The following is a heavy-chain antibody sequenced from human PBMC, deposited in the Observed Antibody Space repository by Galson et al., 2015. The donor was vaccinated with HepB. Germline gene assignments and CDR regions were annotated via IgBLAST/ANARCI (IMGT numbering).Heavy chain of an antibody. CDR1: GFRLTDHA. J-gene: IGHJ4*02. CDR2: ISSDSTTI. CDR3: VRDRGGGFGGIAVPSFDY. D-gene: IGHD5-12*01. Sequence: SLRLSCAASGFRLTDHAMNWVRRAPGKGLEWAAYISSDSTTIHYADSVKGRFTISRDNGKNSVFLQMNSLRGDDTAVYYCVRDRGGGFGGIAVPSFDYWGRGGLVTVSP. V-gene: IGHV3-48*01.